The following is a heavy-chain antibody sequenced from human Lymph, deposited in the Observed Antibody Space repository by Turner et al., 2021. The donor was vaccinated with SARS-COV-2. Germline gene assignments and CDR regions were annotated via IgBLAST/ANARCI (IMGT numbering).Heavy chain of an antibody. CDR3: AKGVRGVIIPEAFDI. CDR2: ISVSGGST. CDR1: GFPFSSYA. V-gene: IGHV3-23*01. Sequence: EVQLLESGGGLVQPGGSLRLSCAASGFPFSSYAMSWVRQAPGKGLEWVSSISVSGGSTYYADSVKGRFTISRDNSKNTLYLQMNSLRVEDTAVYYCAKGVRGVIIPEAFDIWGQGTMVTISS. J-gene: IGHJ3*02. D-gene: IGHD3-10*01.